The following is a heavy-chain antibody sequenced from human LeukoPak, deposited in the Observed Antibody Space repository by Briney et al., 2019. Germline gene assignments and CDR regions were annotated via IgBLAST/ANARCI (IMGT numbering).Heavy chain of an antibody. J-gene: IGHJ4*02. CDR1: GFSLSTSEVG. CDR3: AHRRSVPVLRYFEFDY. CDR2: IYWNDDE. Sequence: ESGPTLVNPTQTLTLTCTFSGFSLSTSEVGVGWIRQPPGKALEWLALIYWNDDERYRPSLKSRLTITKDTSKNQVVLTMTNMDPVDTATYYCAHRRSVPVLRYFEFDYWGQGTLVTVSS. D-gene: IGHD3-9*01. V-gene: IGHV2-5*01.